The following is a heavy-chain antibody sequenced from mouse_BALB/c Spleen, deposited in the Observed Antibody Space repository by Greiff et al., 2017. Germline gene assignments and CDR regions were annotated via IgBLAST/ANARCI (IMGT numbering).Heavy chain of an antibody. J-gene: IGHJ4*01. CDR1: GYTFTSYW. CDR2: IYPSDSYT. Sequence: QVQLQQPGAELVRPGASVKLSCKASGYTFTSYWINWVKQRPGQGLEWIGNIYPSDSYTNYNQKFKDKATLTVDKSSSTAYMQLSSPTSEDSAVYYCTRYYGIKYAMDYWGQGTSVTVSS. D-gene: IGHD1-1*01. V-gene: IGHV1-69*02. CDR3: TRYYGIKYAMDY.